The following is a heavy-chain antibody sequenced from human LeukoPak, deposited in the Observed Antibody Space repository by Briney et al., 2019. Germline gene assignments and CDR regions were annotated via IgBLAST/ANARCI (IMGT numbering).Heavy chain of an antibody. CDR2: IYYSGST. V-gene: IGHV4-59*08. J-gene: IGHJ6*02. CDR3: ARQLSYGMDV. Sequence: RPSETLSLTCTVSGGSISSYYWSWIRQPPGKGLEWIGNIYYSGSTNYNPPLQSRVTISVGTSKNQFSLKLSSVTAADTAVYYCARQLSYGMDVWGQGTTVTISS. CDR1: GGSISSYY.